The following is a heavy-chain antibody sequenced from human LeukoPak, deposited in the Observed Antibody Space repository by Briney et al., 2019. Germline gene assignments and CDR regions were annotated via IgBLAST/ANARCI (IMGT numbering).Heavy chain of an antibody. V-gene: IGHV4-61*01. J-gene: IGHJ4*02. CDR3: ARADWIDSSRFYFNY. Sequence: PSETLSLTCTVSGGSVSSGSYYWSWIRQPPGKGLEYIGYIYYSGSTNYNPSLKSRVTISVDTSKNQFSLKLSSVTAADTAVYYCARADWIDSSRFYFNYWGQGTLVTVSS. D-gene: IGHD6-19*01. CDR2: IYYSGST. CDR1: GGSVSSGSYY.